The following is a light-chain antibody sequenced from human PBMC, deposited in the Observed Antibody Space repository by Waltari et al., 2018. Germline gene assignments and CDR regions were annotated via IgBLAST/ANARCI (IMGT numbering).Light chain of an antibody. Sequence: QSVLTQPPSVSGTPGQRVTISCSGTSPNIGVNSVTWYHQPPGAAPKLLTYKTDQRPSGGPVRFSGSGSSTSTSLAISGLQSEDEADCYCATWDDTFNGPVFGGGAKLTV. CDR1: SPNIGVNS. V-gene: IGLV1-44*01. CDR2: KTD. J-gene: IGLJ3*02. CDR3: ATWDDTFNGPV.